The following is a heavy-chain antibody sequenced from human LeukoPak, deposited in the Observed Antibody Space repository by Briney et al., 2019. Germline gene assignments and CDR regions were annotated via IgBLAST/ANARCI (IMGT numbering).Heavy chain of an antibody. CDR1: GFTFSSYG. V-gene: IGHV3-23*01. CDR2: IIGTGGST. Sequence: GGTLRLSCAASGFTFSSYGMSWVRQAPGKGLEWVSSIIGTGGSTHYADSVKGRFTISRDNSKNTLYLQMNSLRAEDTAVYYCAKDLSRSIAAAGTSDYWGQGTLVTVSS. D-gene: IGHD6-13*01. CDR3: AKDLSRSIAAAGTSDY. J-gene: IGHJ4*02.